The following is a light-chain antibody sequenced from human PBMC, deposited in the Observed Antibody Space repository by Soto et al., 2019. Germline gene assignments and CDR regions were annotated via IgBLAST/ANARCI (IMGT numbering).Light chain of an antibody. CDR2: AAS. CDR1: QGIRND. V-gene: IGKV1-6*01. J-gene: IGKJ1*01. Sequence: AIQMTQSPSSLSASVGDTVTITCRASQGIRNDLGWYQQNPGKAPRLLIFAASSLQRGVPSRFTGSGSGTDFTLTISSLQPEDFATYYCLQDYDYPKTFGQGTKVEIK. CDR3: LQDYDYPKT.